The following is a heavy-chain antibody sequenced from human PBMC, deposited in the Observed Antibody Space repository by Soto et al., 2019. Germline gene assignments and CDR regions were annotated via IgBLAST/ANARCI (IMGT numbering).Heavy chain of an antibody. Sequence: PSETLSLTCTVSGDSIESGHYWGWVRQPPGKGLEWVGSIYDSGTTYYNPSLRSRVTISADTSKNQFSLSLTSVTAADTAVYYCARSPQYYTPGSSPFDYWGPGTMVTVSS. CDR3: ARSPQYYTPGSSPFDY. V-gene: IGHV4-38-2*02. CDR1: GDSIESGHY. D-gene: IGHD3-3*01. CDR2: IYDSGTT. J-gene: IGHJ4*03.